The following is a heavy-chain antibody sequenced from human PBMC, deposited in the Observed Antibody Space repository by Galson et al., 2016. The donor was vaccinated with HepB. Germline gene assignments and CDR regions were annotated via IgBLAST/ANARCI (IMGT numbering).Heavy chain of an antibody. CDR3: ARSGYVGEFDY. V-gene: IGHV3-21*01. CDR1: GFTFRTYA. CDR2: IGADSRYI. Sequence: SLRLSCAAYGFTFRTYAMNWVRQAPGKGPEWVSSIGADSRYIYYAVSVKGRFTISRDNAKNSLYLQMNSLRAEDTAVYYCARSGYVGEFDYWGQGTLVTVSS. J-gene: IGHJ4*02. D-gene: IGHD3-10*01.